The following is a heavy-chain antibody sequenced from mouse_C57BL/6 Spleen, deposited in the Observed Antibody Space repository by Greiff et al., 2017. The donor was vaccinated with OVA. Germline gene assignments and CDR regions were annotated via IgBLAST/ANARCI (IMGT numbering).Heavy chain of an antibody. CDR2: INPYNGGT. J-gene: IGHJ4*01. V-gene: IGHV1-19*01. D-gene: IGHD1-1*01. CDR3: ARRYYGSSPLAMDY. CDR1: GYTFTDYY. Sequence: EVQLQQSGPVLVKPGASVKMSCKASGYTFTDYYMNWVKQSHGKSLEWIGVINPYNGGTSYNQKFKGKATLTVDKSSSTAYMERNSLTSEDSAVYYCARRYYGSSPLAMDYWGQGTSVTVSS.